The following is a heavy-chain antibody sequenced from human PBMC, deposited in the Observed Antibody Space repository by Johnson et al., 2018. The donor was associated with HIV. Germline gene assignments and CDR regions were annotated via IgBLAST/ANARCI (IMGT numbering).Heavy chain of an antibody. D-gene: IGHD3-22*01. V-gene: IGHV3-66*01. CDR2: LYSGGST. CDR1: GFTVSCHY. J-gene: IGHJ3*02. Sequence: VQLVESGGALVQPGGSLRLSCAASGFTVSCHYMKWVRQAPGKGLEWVSFLYSGGSTYYADSVKGRFTISRDNSKNTLYLQMNSLRAEDTAVYYCAKLPGSGYYLDAFDIWGQGTMVTVSS. CDR3: AKLPGSGYYLDAFDI.